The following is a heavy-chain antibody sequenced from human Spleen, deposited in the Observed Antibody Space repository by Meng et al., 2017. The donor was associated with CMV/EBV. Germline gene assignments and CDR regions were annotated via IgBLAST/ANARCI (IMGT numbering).Heavy chain of an antibody. V-gene: IGHV4-38-2*02. CDR2: INDSGTS. CDR1: GHSISTDYF. D-gene: IGHD4-11*01. Sequence: SETLSLTCTVSGHSISTDYFWGWIRQPPGKGLEWIGINDSGTSYYNPSLRSRVTMTEDTSTDTAYMELSSLRSEDTAVYYCATPTVTTSYYYYGMDVWGQGTTVTVSS. J-gene: IGHJ6*02. CDR3: ATPTVTTSYYYYGMDV.